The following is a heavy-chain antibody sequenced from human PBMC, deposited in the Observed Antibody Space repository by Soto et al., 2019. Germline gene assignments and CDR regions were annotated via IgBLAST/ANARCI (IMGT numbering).Heavy chain of an antibody. Sequence: GGSLRLSCAASGFTFSDYAIHWVRQAPGKGLEWVAVILEDGSNKYYADSVKGRFTISRDNSKNTLYLQMDSLRAEDTAVYYCARAYVYGDDYWGQGTLVTVSS. J-gene: IGHJ4*02. CDR2: ILEDGSNK. CDR1: GFTFSDYA. V-gene: IGHV3-30-3*01. CDR3: ARAYVYGDDY. D-gene: IGHD4-17*01.